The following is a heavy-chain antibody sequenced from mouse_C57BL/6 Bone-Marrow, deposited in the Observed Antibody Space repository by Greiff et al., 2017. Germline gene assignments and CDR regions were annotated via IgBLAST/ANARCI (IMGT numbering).Heavy chain of an antibody. D-gene: IGHD1-1*01. CDR1: GFTFTDYY. V-gene: IGHV7-3*01. J-gene: IGHJ4*01. CDR3: ARSYYGSSLAMDY. Sequence: EVKLVESGGGLVQPGGSLSLSCAASGFTFTDYYMSWVRQPPGKALEWLGFIRNKANGYTTEYSASVKGRFTISSDNSQSILYLQMIALRADDSATYYCARSYYGSSLAMDYWGQGTSVTVSS. CDR2: IRNKANGYTT.